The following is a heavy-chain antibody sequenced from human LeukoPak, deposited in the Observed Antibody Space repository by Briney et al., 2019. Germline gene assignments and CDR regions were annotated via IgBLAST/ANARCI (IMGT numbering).Heavy chain of an antibody. V-gene: IGHV3-66*01. D-gene: IGHD2-2*01. CDR1: GFTVSSNY. J-gene: IGHJ4*02. CDR3: ARVDCSSTSSYVDY. CDR2: IYSGGST. Sequence: GRSLRLSCAASGFTVSSNYMSWVRQAPGKGLEWVSVIYSGGSTYYADSVKGRFTISRDNSKNTLYLQMNSLRAEDTAVYYCARVDCSSTSSYVDYWGQGTLVTVSS.